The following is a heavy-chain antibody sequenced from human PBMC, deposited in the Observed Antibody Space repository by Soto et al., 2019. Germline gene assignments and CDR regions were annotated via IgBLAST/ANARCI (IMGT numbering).Heavy chain of an antibody. J-gene: IGHJ6*02. CDR1: GGTFSSYT. CDR3: AITYCSGGSCSGQTSYYYGMDV. V-gene: IGHV1-69*02. CDR2: IIPILGIA. Sequence: QVQLVQSGAEVKKPGSSVKVSCKASGGTFSSYTISWVRQAPGQGLEWMGRIIPILGIANYAQKFQGRVTSTADKSTSSSYMELSSLRSEDTAVYYCAITYCSGGSCSGQTSYYYGMDVWGQGTTVTVSS. D-gene: IGHD2-15*01.